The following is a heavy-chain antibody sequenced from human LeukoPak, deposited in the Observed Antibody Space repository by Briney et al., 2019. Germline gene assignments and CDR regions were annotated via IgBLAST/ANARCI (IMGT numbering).Heavy chain of an antibody. CDR3: ARDVGGGATIDY. CDR2: ISYDESNK. V-gene: IGHV3-30-3*01. J-gene: IGHJ4*02. Sequence: PGGSLRLSCAASGFTFSSYAMHWVRQAPGKGLAWVAGISYDESNKYYADSVKGRFTISRDNSKNTLYLQMNSLRAEDTAVYYCARDVGGGATIDYWGQGTLVTVSS. CDR1: GFTFSSYA. D-gene: IGHD1-26*01.